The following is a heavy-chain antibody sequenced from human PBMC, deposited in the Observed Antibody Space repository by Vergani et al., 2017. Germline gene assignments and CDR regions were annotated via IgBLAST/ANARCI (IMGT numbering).Heavy chain of an antibody. CDR1: GGSISSSNW. CDR2: IYHSGST. CDR3: ARFLTGTTIYYYYGMDV. D-gene: IGHD1-20*01. Sequence: QVQLQESGPGLVKPSGTLSLTCAVSGGSISSSNWWSWVRQPPGKGLEWFGEIYHSGSTNYNPSLKSRVTISVDKSKNQFSLKLSSVTAADTAVYYCARFLTGTTIYYYYGMDVWGQGTTVTVSS. J-gene: IGHJ6*02. V-gene: IGHV4-4*02.